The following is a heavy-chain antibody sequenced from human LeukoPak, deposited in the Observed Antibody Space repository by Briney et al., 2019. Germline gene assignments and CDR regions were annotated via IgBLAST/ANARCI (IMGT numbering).Heavy chain of an antibody. D-gene: IGHD2-2*01. CDR2: IDQAGSDK. Sequence: PGGSLRLSCADSGFTFSNAWMSWVRQAPGKGLEWVANIDQAGSDKYYVDSAKGRFTISRDNAKNSLFLQMNSLRGDDTAVYYCARDGVAPGIYFDYWGQGTLVTVSS. J-gene: IGHJ4*02. V-gene: IGHV3-7*05. CDR3: ARDGVAPGIYFDY. CDR1: GFTFSNAW.